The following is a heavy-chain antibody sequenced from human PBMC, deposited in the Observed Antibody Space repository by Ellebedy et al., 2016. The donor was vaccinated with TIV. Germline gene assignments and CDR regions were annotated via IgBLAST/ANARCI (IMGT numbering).Heavy chain of an antibody. CDR1: GFSFSGYW. CDR2: IYQDGSDE. V-gene: IGHV3-7*01. Sequence: GESLKISCAASGFSFSGYWMSWVRQAPGRGLEWVANIYQDGSDENYVDSTKGRFTISRDNAKSTLYLQMDSLRAEDTAVYYCVRDGDHWDFDFWGQGTLVTVSS. J-gene: IGHJ4*02. CDR3: VRDGDHWDFDF. D-gene: IGHD7-27*01.